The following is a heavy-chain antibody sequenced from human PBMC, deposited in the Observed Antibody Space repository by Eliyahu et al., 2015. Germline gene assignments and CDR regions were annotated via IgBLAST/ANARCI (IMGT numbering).Heavy chain of an antibody. J-gene: IGHJ3*02. Sequence: VSYISSGSSTIYYADSLKGRFTISRDNAKNSLNLQMNSLRAEDTAVYFCARGVGATRAFDIWGQGTMVTVSS. D-gene: IGHD1-26*01. V-gene: IGHV3-48*04. CDR3: ARGVGATRAFDI. CDR2: ISSGSSTI.